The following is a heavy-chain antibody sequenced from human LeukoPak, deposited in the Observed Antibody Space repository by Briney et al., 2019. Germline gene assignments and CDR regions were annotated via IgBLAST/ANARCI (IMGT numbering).Heavy chain of an antibody. Sequence: GGSLRLSCAASGFTFSDYYMSWIREAPGKGLEWVSYISSSGSTIYYADSVKGRFTISRDNAKNSLYLQMNSLRAEDTAVYYCARDYDFWSGYYTADYWGQGTLVTVSS. J-gene: IGHJ4*02. CDR1: GFTFSDYY. V-gene: IGHV3-11*04. CDR3: ARDYDFWSGYYTADY. D-gene: IGHD3-3*01. CDR2: ISSSGSTI.